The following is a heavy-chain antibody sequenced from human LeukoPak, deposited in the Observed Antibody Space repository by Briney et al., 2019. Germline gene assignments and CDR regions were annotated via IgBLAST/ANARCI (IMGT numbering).Heavy chain of an antibody. CDR3: ARFGIAVAGRGLDY. D-gene: IGHD6-19*01. Sequence: GGSLRLSCAASGFTFSSYAMHWVRQAPGKGREWVAVISYDGSNKYYADSVKGRFTISRDNSKNTLYRQMNSLRAEDTAVYYCARFGIAVAGRGLDYWGQGTLVTVSS. CDR1: GFTFSSYA. J-gene: IGHJ4*02. V-gene: IGHV3-30*04. CDR2: ISYDGSNK.